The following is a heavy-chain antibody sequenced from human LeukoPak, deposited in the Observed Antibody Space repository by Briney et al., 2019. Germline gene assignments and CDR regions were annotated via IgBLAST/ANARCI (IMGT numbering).Heavy chain of an antibody. D-gene: IGHD2-21*01. CDR2: IYSDGRT. J-gene: IGHJ4*02. CDR1: GFIVSSSY. Sequence: GGSLRLSCAASGFIVSSSYMGWVRQAPGKGLEWVSYIYSDGRTFYADSVKGRFTTSRDSSKNTLDFQMNSLRAEDTAVYYCVRDLWGDRDSYFDFWGQGTLVTVSS. V-gene: IGHV3-53*01. CDR3: VRDLWGDRDSYFDF.